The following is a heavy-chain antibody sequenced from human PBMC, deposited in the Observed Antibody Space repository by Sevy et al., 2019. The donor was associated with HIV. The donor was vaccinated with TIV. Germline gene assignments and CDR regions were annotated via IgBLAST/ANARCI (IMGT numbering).Heavy chain of an antibody. V-gene: IGHV3-30*18. Sequence: GGSLRLSCAASGFTFSSYGMHWVRLAPGKGLEWVAVISYTGSTKYYADSVKGRFTISRDNSKNTLYLQMNSLRAEDTAVYYCAKEMTPRTASTFDIWGHGTMVTVSS. CDR2: ISYTGSTK. J-gene: IGHJ3*02. D-gene: IGHD2-21*02. CDR1: GFTFSSYG. CDR3: AKEMTPRTASTFDI.